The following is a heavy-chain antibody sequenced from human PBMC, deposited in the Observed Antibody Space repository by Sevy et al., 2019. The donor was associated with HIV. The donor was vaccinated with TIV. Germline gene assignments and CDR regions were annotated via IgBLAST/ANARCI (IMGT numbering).Heavy chain of an antibody. V-gene: IGHV3-53*01. D-gene: IGHD2-15*01. CDR3: TREDIVLGEDNYYGMDV. Sequence: GGSLRLSCVVSGFSVSSNCMSWVRQAPGKGLEWVSNIYCDGRTYYADSVRGRFTISRDTSKNTVYLEMKSLRAEDTAVYYCTREDIVLGEDNYYGMDVWGHGTTVTVSS. CDR2: IYCDGRT. J-gene: IGHJ6*02. CDR1: GFSVSSNC.